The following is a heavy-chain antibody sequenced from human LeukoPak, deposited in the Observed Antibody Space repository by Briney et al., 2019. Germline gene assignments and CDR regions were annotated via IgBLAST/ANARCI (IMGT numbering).Heavy chain of an antibody. CDR1: GFTFSNYD. Sequence: PGGSLRLSCVASGFTFSNYDMSWVRQAPGKGLEWVSLISGGGPSTYYTDSVKGRFTISRDNSKNTLYLQMDSLSAEDTAVYYCAKDLEYSSSWTFDYWGQGTLVTVSS. CDR3: AKDLEYSSSWTFDY. CDR2: ISGGGPST. J-gene: IGHJ4*02. D-gene: IGHD6-13*01. V-gene: IGHV3-23*01.